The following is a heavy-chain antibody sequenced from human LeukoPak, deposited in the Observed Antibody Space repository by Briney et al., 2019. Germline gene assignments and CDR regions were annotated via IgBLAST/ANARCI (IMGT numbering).Heavy chain of an antibody. CDR2: IYYGGIT. V-gene: IGHV4-61*01. Sequence: PSETLSLTCTVSGGSISSSSYYWSWIRQPPGKGLDWIGFIYYGGITDYNPSLKSRVTISVDTSKNQFSLKLTSVTAADTAMYYCARLVRDGYNWAFDFWGQGTLVTVSS. CDR1: GGSISSSSYY. J-gene: IGHJ4*02. CDR3: ARLVRDGYNWAFDF. D-gene: IGHD5-24*01.